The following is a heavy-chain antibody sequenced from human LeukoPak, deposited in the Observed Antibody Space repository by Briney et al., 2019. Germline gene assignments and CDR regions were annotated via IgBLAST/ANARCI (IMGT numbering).Heavy chain of an antibody. CDR3: ARAFYGDYSNWFDP. CDR1: GGSISSSNW. CDR2: IYHSGST. D-gene: IGHD4-17*01. J-gene: IGHJ5*02. V-gene: IGHV4-4*02. Sequence: SGTLFLTCAVSGGSISSSNWWSWVRQPPGKGLEWIGEIYHSGSTNYNPSLKSRVTISVDKSKNQFSLKLSSVTAADTAVYYCARAFYGDYSNWFDPWGQGTLVTVSS.